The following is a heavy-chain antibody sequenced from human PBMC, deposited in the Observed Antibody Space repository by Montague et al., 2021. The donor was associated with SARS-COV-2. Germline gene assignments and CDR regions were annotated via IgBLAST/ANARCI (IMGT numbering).Heavy chain of an antibody. CDR3: AREVRYYYDSSGPGAFDI. J-gene: IGHJ3*02. D-gene: IGHD3-22*01. CDR1: GGSISSYY. Sequence: SETLSLTCTVSGGSISSYYWSWIRQLPGKGLEWIGYIYYSGSTNYNPSLKSRVTISVDTSKNQFSLKLSSVTAADTAVYYCAREVRYYYDSSGPGAFDIWGQGTMVTVSS. CDR2: IYYSGST. V-gene: IGHV4-59*01.